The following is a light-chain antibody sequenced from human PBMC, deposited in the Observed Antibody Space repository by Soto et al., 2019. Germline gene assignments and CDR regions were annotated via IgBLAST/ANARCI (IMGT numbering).Light chain of an antibody. V-gene: IGKV3-15*01. J-gene: IGKJ2*01. CDR1: QNINTN. Sequence: EIEMTQSPATLSLSPGERATLSCRASQNINTNLAWYQQSPGRAPRLFIYHTSTRATGIPDRFSGSGSGTEFTLTISSLQSEDFATYFCQQSYSAQYTFGQGTKLEIK. CDR2: HTS. CDR3: QQSYSAQYT.